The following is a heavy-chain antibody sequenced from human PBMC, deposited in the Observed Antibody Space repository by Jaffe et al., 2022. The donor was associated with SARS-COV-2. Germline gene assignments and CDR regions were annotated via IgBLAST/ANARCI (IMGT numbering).Heavy chain of an antibody. CDR2: INPSGGST. CDR1: GYTFTSYY. V-gene: IGHV1-46*01. J-gene: IGHJ6*02. CDR3: ARDITPPNYDFWSGYLPYYYYGMDV. D-gene: IGHD3-3*01. Sequence: QVQLVQSGAEVKKPGASVKVSCKASGYTFTSYYMHWVRQAPGQGLEWMGIINPSGGSTSYAQKFQGRVTMTRDTSTSTVYMELSSLRSEDTAVYYCARDITPPNYDFWSGYLPYYYYGMDVWGQGTTVTVSS.